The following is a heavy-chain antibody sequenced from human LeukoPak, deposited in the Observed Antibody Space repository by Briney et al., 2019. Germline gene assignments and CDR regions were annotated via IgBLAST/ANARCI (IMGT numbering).Heavy chain of an antibody. CDR2: ITGYNDNT. J-gene: IGHJ6*04. CDR1: GYTFTDYG. D-gene: IGHD4-11*01. V-gene: IGHV1-18*01. Sequence: ASVKVSYKASGYTFTDYGVTWVRQAPGQGLEWMGWITGYNDNTNYAQNLQGRLTMTADTSTTTSYTELGSLTSDDTAVYYCATGGVTSAFMDVWGKGTTVTVSP. CDR3: ATGGVTSAFMDV.